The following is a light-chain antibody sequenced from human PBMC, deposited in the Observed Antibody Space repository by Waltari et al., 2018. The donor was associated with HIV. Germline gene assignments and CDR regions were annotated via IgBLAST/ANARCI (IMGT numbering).Light chain of an antibody. Sequence: DLQLPQSASSLSAFVGDRVTLTCRASQTSSLDLNWYQHKPGQAPKLLIYATSTLQSGVPSRFSGSAFGTGFTLTINSLQPEDFATYYCQQSYDAPYTFGQGTKVET. CDR3: QQSYDAPYT. V-gene: IGKV1-39*01. CDR2: ATS. CDR1: QTSSLD. J-gene: IGKJ2*01.